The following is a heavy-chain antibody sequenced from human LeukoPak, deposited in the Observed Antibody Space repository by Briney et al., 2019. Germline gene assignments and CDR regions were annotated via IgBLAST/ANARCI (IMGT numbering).Heavy chain of an antibody. Sequence: PGRSLRLSCAASGFTFSSYAMHWVRQAPGKGLEWVAVISYDGSNKYYADSVKGRFTISRDNSKNTLYLQMNSLRAEDTAVYYCARARVRNQLLLRGDYWGQETLVTVSS. V-gene: IGHV3-30-3*01. J-gene: IGHJ4*02. CDR2: ISYDGSNK. CDR3: ARARVRNQLLLRGDY. CDR1: GFTFSSYA. D-gene: IGHD2-2*01.